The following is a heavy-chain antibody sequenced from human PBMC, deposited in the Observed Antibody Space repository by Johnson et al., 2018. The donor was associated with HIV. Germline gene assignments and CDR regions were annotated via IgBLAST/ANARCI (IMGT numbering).Heavy chain of an antibody. CDR1: GFTFDDYA. V-gene: IGHV3-9*01. CDR2: ISWNSGTI. Sequence: VQLVESGGGVVRPGGSLRLSCAASGFTFDDYAMHWVRQAPGKGLEWVSGISWNSGTIGYADSVKGRFTISRDNSKNTLYLQMNSLRAEDTAVYYCTTDRPSCRDTSCYNALDIWGRGTMVTVSS. J-gene: IGHJ3*02. D-gene: IGHD2-2*02. CDR3: TTDRPSCRDTSCYNALDI.